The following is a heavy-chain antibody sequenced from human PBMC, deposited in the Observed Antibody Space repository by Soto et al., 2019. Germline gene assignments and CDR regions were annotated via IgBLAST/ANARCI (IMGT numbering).Heavy chain of an antibody. D-gene: IGHD3-3*01. CDR1: GFTFSTYA. Sequence: EVQLLESGGGLVQPGGSLRLSCAASGFTFSTYALTWVRQAPGRGLEWVSGISGSGGSTYYEDSGKGRFTISKQNSKNTLYLQMNSLRAEDTAVYYCAKRPLATVFGVAGNRFDPWGQGTLVTVSS. V-gene: IGHV3-23*01. CDR3: AKRPLATVFGVAGNRFDP. J-gene: IGHJ5*02. CDR2: ISGSGGST.